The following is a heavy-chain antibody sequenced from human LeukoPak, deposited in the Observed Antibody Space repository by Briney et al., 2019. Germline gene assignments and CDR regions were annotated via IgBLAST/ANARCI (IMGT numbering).Heavy chain of an antibody. CDR1: GYSFSRHW. CDR3: ARERTTGVATTYDAFDI. Sequence: GESLKISCMGSGYSFSRHWILWVRQMPGKGLEWMGIVYPGDSEARYSPSFQGQVTISADKSINTVYLQWHSLKASDSAMYYCARERTTGVATTYDAFDIWGQGTMVTVSS. V-gene: IGHV5-51*01. J-gene: IGHJ3*02. D-gene: IGHD5-12*01. CDR2: VYPGDSEA.